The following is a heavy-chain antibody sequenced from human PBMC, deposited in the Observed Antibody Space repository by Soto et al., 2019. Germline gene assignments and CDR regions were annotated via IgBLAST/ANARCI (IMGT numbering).Heavy chain of an antibody. Sequence: LGESLKVSCKGSGYSFTSYWIGWVRQMPGKGLEWMGIIYPGDSDTRYSPSFQGQVTISADKSISTAYLQWSSLKASDTAMYYCARHRITYYYGSGSYYTPPYHYFMDVCGKGTTVPGSS. J-gene: IGHJ6*03. D-gene: IGHD3-10*01. CDR1: GYSFTSYW. CDR3: ARHRITYYYGSGSYYTPPYHYFMDV. V-gene: IGHV5-51*01. CDR2: IYPGDSDT.